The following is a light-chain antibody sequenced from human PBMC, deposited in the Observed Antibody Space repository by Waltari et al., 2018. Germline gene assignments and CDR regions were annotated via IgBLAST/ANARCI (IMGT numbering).Light chain of an antibody. CDR2: EVT. CDR3: CSYSGDLSFGVV. CDR1: SHDVGNYDL. V-gene: IGLV2-23*02. J-gene: IGLJ2*01. Sequence: QSALTQPASVSRSPGQSITISCTGTSHDVGNYDLVSWYQQHPGKAPKLIIYEVTKRPSGFSNRFSGSKSGNTASLTISGLHTEDEGDYYCCSYSGDLSFGVVFGGGTKLTVL.